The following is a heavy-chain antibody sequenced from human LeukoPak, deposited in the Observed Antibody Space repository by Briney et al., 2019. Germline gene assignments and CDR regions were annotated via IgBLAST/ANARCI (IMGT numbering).Heavy chain of an antibody. V-gene: IGHV1-69*13. J-gene: IGHJ4*02. CDR3: ARLPSDIAVAGTYYFDY. CDR2: IIPIFGTA. Sequence: ASVKVSCKASGGTFSSYAISWVRQAPGQGLEWMGGIIPIFGTANYAQKFQGRVTITADESTSTAYMELSSLRSEDTAMYYCARLPSDIAVAGTYYFDYWGQGTLVTVPS. D-gene: IGHD6-19*01. CDR1: GGTFSSYA.